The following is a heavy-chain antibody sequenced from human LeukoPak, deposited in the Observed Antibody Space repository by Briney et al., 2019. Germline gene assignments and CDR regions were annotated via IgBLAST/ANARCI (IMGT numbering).Heavy chain of an antibody. Sequence: ASVKVSCKASGGTFSSYAISWVRQAPGQGLEWMGRIIPILGIANYAQKFQGRVTITADKSTSTAYMELSSLRSEDTAVYYCARDGGGGSPMNGIGPWGQGTLVTVSS. CDR3: ARDGGGGSPMNGIGP. J-gene: IGHJ5*02. V-gene: IGHV1-69*04. CDR2: IIPILGIA. CDR1: GGTFSSYA. D-gene: IGHD2-15*01.